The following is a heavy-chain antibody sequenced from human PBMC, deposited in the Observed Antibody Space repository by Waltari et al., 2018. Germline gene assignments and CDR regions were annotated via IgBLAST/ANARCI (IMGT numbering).Heavy chain of an antibody. CDR3: ATITGTTRTFDI. Sequence: EVQLVESGGGLVKPGGSLRLSCAASGFTFSSYSMNWVRQAPGKGLEWVSSISSSSSYIYYADSVKGRFTISRDNAKNSLYLQMNSLRAEDTAVYYCATITGTTRTFDIWGQGTMVTVSS. D-gene: IGHD1-20*01. CDR2: ISSSSSYI. CDR1: GFTFSSYS. V-gene: IGHV3-21*01. J-gene: IGHJ3*02.